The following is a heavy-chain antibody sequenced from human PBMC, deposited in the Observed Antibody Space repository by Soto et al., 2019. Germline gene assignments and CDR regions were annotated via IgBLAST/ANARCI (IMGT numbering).Heavy chain of an antibody. D-gene: IGHD3-10*01. CDR1: GVSLTSGNW. J-gene: IGHJ4*02. CDR3: VRLVYDTRLNYMYFDF. V-gene: IGHV4-4*02. CDR2: IFHDGTA. Sequence: PSETLSLTCAVSGVSLTSGNWWTFVRQSPQRGLEYIGEIFHDGTANYYPSFERRVAMSVDTSRNQFSLKLTSVAAADTAVYFCVRLVYDTRLNYMYFDFWGPGTLVTVSS.